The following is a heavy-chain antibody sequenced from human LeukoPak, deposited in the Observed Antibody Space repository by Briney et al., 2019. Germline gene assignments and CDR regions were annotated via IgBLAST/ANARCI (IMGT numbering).Heavy chain of an antibody. Sequence: ASVKVSCTASGYTFTGYYMHWVRQAPGQGLEWMGWINPNSGGTNYAQKFQGWVTMTRDTSISTAYMELSRLRSDDTAVYYCARGEPIISSTSPQPRDYWGQGTLVTVSS. D-gene: IGHD2-2*01. CDR2: INPNSGGT. J-gene: IGHJ4*02. V-gene: IGHV1-2*04. CDR1: GYTFTGYY. CDR3: ARGEPIISSTSPQPRDY.